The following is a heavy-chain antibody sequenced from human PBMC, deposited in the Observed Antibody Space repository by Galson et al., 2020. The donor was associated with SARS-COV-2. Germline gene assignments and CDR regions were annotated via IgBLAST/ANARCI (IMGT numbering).Heavy chain of an antibody. CDR2: IFSNDEK. Sequence: LSNARMGVSWLRQPPGNALEWLAHIFSNDEKSYSTSLKSRLTISKDTSKSQVVLTMTNMDPVDTATYYCARGGYCSSTSCYAGAFDIWGQGTMVTVSS. J-gene: IGHJ3*02. D-gene: IGHD2-2*01. CDR3: ARGGYCSSTSCYAGAFDI. V-gene: IGHV2-26*01. CDR1: LSNARMG.